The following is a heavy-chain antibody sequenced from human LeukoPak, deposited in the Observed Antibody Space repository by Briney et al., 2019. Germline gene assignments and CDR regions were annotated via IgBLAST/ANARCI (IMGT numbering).Heavy chain of an antibody. V-gene: IGHV5-51*01. CDR2: IYPGDSDT. Sequence: GESLKISCRGSGFSFTNYSIGWVRQMPGKGLEWMGIIYPGDSDTRYSPSFQGQVTISADKSISTAYLQWSSLKSSDTAMYYSATLTLNAFDIWGQGTMVTVSS. CDR1: GFSFTNYS. CDR3: ATLTLNAFDI. J-gene: IGHJ3*02.